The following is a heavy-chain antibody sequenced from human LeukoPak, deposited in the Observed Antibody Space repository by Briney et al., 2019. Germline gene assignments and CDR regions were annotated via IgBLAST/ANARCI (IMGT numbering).Heavy chain of an antibody. CDR1: GYTFTGYY. D-gene: IGHD2-2*01. CDR3: ARDWGDCSSTSCYLVEGYYFDY. Sequence: ASVKVSCKASGYTFTGYYMHWVRQAPGQGLEWMGWINPNSGGTNYAQKFQGRVTMTRDTSISTAYMELSRLRSDDTAVYYCARDWGDCSSTSCYLVEGYYFDYWGQGTLVTVSS. J-gene: IGHJ4*02. CDR2: INPNSGGT. V-gene: IGHV1-2*02.